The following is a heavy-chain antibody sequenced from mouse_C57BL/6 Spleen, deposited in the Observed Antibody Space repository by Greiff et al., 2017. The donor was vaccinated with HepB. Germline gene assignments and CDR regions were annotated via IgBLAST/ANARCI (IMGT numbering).Heavy chain of an antibody. CDR3: ARQHYYGSSSHFDY. V-gene: IGHV5-12*01. Sequence: EVQGVESGGGLVQPGGSLKLSCAASGFTFSDYYMYWVRQTPEKRLEWVAYISNGGGSTYYPDTVKGRFTISRDNAKNTLYLQMSRLKSEDTAMYYCARQHYYGSSSHFDYWGQGTTLTVSS. CDR2: ISNGGGST. J-gene: IGHJ2*01. D-gene: IGHD1-1*01. CDR1: GFTFSDYY.